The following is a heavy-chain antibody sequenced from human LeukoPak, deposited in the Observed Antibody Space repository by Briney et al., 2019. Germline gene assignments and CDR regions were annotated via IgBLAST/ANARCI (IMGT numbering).Heavy chain of an antibody. D-gene: IGHD3-3*01. CDR1: GGSISSYY. CDR3: ASVITIFGVVIVGWFDP. V-gene: IGHV4-59*01. CDR2: IYYSGST. J-gene: IGHJ5*02. Sequence: PSETLSLTCTVSGGSISSYYWSWIRQPPGKGLEWIGYIYYSGSTNYNPSLKSRVTISVDTSKNQFSLKLSSVTAADTAVYYCASVITIFGVVIVGWFDPWGQGTLVTVSS.